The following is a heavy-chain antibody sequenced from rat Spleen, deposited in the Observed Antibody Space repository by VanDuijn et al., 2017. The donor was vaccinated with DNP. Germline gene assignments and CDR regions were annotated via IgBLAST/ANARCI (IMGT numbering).Heavy chain of an antibody. J-gene: IGHJ2*01. CDR1: GFTFSNYG. D-gene: IGHD1-11*01. V-gene: IGHV5S13*01. CDR3: ARGGRSYFDY. Sequence: EVQLVESGGGLVQPGRSLKLSCAASGFTFSNYGMAWVRQAPTKGLEWVASISTGGGNTYYRDSVKGRFAVSRNNAESTLYLEMNSLRSEDTASYYCARGGRSYFDYWGQGVMVTVSS. CDR2: ISTGGGNT.